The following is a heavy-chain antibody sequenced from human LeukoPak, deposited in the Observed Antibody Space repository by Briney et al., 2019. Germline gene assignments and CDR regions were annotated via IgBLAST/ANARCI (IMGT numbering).Heavy chain of an antibody. D-gene: IGHD5-12*01. Sequence: GGSLRLSCAASGFIFSNYGMHWVRQAPGKGLEWVAFIRYDGSNKYYADSVKGRFTISRDNSKNTLYLQMNSLRAEDTAVYYCAKGHRGYSGYASPDYWGQGTLVTVSS. CDR1: GFIFSNYG. CDR2: IRYDGSNK. CDR3: AKGHRGYSGYASPDY. J-gene: IGHJ4*02. V-gene: IGHV3-30*02.